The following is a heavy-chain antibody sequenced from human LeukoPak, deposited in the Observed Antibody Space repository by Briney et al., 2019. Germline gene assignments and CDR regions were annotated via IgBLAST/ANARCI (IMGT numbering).Heavy chain of an antibody. V-gene: IGHV3-21*01. CDR3: ARDNRITMTPGWFDP. J-gene: IGHJ5*02. CDR1: GFTFSSYS. D-gene: IGHD3-3*01. Sequence: GGSLRLSCAASGFTFSSYSMNWVRQAPGKGLEWVSSISSSSSYIHYADSVKGRFTISRDNAKNSLYLQMNSPRAEDTAVYYCARDNRITMTPGWFDPWGQGTLITVSS. CDR2: ISSSSSYI.